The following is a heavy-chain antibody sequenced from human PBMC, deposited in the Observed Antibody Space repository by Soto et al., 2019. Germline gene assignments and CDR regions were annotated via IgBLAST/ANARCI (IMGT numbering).Heavy chain of an antibody. D-gene: IGHD6-13*01. Sequence: KTSETLSLTCTVSGGSISSYYWSWIRQPAGKGLEWIGRIYTSGSTNYNPSLKSRVTMSVDTSKNQFSLKLSSVTAADTAVYYCARGKIAAAFNYGMDVWGQGTTVTVSS. V-gene: IGHV4-4*07. CDR2: IYTSGST. CDR3: ARGKIAAAFNYGMDV. CDR1: GGSISSYY. J-gene: IGHJ6*02.